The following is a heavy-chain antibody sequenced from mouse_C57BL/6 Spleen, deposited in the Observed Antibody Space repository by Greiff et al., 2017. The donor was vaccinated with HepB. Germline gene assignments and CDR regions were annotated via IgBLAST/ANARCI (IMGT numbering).Heavy chain of an antibody. CDR3: ARWDYDRAMDY. J-gene: IGHJ4*01. V-gene: IGHV1-81*01. CDR1: GYTFTSYG. D-gene: IGHD2-4*01. Sequence: VQVVESGAELARPGASVKLSCKASGYTFTSYGISWVKQRTGQGLEWIGEIYPRSGNTYYNEKFKGKATLTADKSSSTAYMELRSLTSEDSAVYFCARWDYDRAMDYWGQGTSVTVSS. CDR2: IYPRSGNT.